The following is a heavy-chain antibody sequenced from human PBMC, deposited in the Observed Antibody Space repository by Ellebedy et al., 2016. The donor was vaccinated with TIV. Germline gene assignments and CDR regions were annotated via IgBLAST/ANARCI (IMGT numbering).Heavy chain of an antibody. Sequence: PGGSLRLSCAASGFTFEDFAMHWVRQAPGKGLEGVAVIWFDGSHTYYVDSVKGRFTIFRDNSKNTLDLQMNSLRAEDTAVYYCARDRGDAYSASVLDYWGQGSLVTVSS. J-gene: IGHJ4*02. CDR1: GFTFEDFA. CDR2: IWFDGSHT. V-gene: IGHV3-33*08. CDR3: ARDRGDAYSASVLDY. D-gene: IGHD6-13*01.